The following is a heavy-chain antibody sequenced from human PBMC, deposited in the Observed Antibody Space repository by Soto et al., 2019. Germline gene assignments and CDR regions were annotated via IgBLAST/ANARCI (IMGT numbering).Heavy chain of an antibody. CDR1: GFPFSNYY. V-gene: IGHV3-13*01. Sequence: GGSLRLCCAASGFPFSNYYMHWVRQVTGKGLEWVSGITTAGDTYYPGSVKGRFTISREKAKNSLYLQMNSLSAGDTAVYYCARELHGGSYGMDVWGQGTTVTVSS. J-gene: IGHJ6*02. CDR3: ARELHGGSYGMDV. CDR2: ITTAGDT.